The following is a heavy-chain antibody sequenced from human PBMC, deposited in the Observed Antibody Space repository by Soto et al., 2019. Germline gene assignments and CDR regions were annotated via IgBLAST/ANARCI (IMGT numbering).Heavy chain of an antibody. Sequence: PGGSLRLSCAASGFTFRSYHMHWVRQAPGKGLEWVSSISYDESNKYYTDSVKGRFTISRDNSKNTLFLHMSSLRGEDTAVYYCARFSGPYEYWGQGTPVTVSS. J-gene: IGHJ4*02. CDR2: ISYDESNK. CDR1: GFTFRSYH. V-gene: IGHV3-30-3*01. CDR3: ARFSGPYEY. D-gene: IGHD5-12*01.